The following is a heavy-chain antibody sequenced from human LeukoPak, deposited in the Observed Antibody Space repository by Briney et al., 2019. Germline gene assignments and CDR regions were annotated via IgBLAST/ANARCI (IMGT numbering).Heavy chain of an antibody. V-gene: IGHV1-2*02. CDR3: ARYRSVPAFDP. Sequence: ASVKVSCKASGYTFTGYYKHWVRQAPGQGLEWMGWINPNSGDTNYAQMFQGRVTMTRDTSISTAYMELSRLRSDDTAVYYCARYRSVPAFDPWGQGTLVTVSS. J-gene: IGHJ5*02. CDR1: GYTFTGYY. CDR2: INPNSGDT. D-gene: IGHD6-25*01.